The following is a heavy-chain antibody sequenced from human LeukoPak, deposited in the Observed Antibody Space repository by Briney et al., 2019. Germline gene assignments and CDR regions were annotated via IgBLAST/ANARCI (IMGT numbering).Heavy chain of an antibody. Sequence: ASVKVSCKASGGTFSSYAISWVRQAPGQGLEWMGGIIPIFGTANYAQKFQGRGTITADKSTSTAYMELSSLRSEDTAVYYCARGGDIVVVPAANRLDGYFDYWGQGTLVTVSS. CDR1: GGTFSSYA. J-gene: IGHJ4*02. CDR2: IIPIFGTA. D-gene: IGHD2-2*01. CDR3: ARGGDIVVVPAANRLDGYFDY. V-gene: IGHV1-69*06.